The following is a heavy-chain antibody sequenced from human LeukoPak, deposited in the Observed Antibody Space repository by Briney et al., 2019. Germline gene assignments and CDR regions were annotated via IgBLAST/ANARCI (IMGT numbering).Heavy chain of an antibody. J-gene: IGHJ6*03. Sequence: PETLSLTCTVSGGSISRYHWSWIRQPPGKGLEWIGFIYYSGSANYNPSLKSRVTISLDTSKNQFSLKLSSVTAADTAVYYCARGERGPYYMDVWGKGTTVTVSS. CDR2: IYYSGSA. CDR3: ARGERGPYYMDV. V-gene: IGHV4-59*01. CDR1: GGSISRYH. D-gene: IGHD1-26*01.